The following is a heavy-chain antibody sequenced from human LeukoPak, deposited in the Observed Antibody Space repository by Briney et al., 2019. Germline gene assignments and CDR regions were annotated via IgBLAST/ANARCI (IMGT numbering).Heavy chain of an antibody. D-gene: IGHD4-17*01. Sequence: ASVKVSCKASGYTFINYAITWVRQAPGQRLEWMGWINAGNGNTKYSQEFQGRVTITRDTSASTAYMELSSLRSEDMAVYYCARVGGYGDYADWFDPWGQGTLVTVSS. CDR1: GYTFINYA. CDR3: ARVGGYGDYADWFDP. V-gene: IGHV1-3*03. CDR2: INAGNGNT. J-gene: IGHJ5*02.